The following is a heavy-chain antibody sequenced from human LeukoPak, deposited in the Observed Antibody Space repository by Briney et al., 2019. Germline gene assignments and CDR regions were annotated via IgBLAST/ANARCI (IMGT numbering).Heavy chain of an antibody. D-gene: IGHD3-16*02. J-gene: IGHJ4*02. CDR3: AKGSRLREGGSYRF. Sequence: SVKVSCKASGGIFSSYAINWVRQALGQGLEWMGRIIPIFGSANYAQKFQGRVTITADKSTRTAYMELSSLRSEDTALYYCAKGSRLREGGSYRFWGQGTLVTVSS. CDR1: GGIFSSYA. CDR2: IIPIFGSA. V-gene: IGHV1-69*06.